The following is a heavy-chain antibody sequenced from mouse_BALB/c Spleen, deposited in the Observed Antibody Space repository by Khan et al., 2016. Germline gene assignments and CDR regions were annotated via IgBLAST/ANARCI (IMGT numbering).Heavy chain of an antibody. V-gene: IGHV5-2*01. CDR1: EYEFPAHD. D-gene: IGHD2-1*01. J-gene: IGHJ4*01. CDR2: INSDGGRT. CDR3: AREGNYGAMDY. Sequence: EVELVEPGGGLVQPGESLTLSCESNEYEFPAHDMSWVRKTPEKRLELVAAINSDGGRTYYPDTQERRFIISRDTTKKTLYLQISRLRYEATAWYYCAREGNYGAMDYWGQGTSVTVSS.